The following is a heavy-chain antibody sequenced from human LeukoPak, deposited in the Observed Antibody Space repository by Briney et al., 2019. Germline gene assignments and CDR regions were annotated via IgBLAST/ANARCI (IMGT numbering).Heavy chain of an antibody. CDR3: AREKSSWSGLDAFDI. CDR1: GGSISSDY. D-gene: IGHD6-13*01. CDR2: INISGST. V-gene: IGHV4-4*07. Sequence: SETLSLTCTVSGGSISSDYWSWIRQPAGKGLEWIGRINISGSTNYNPSLKSRVTMSVDTSKNQFSLKLSSVTAADTAVYYRAREKSSWSGLDAFDIWGQGTMVTVSS. J-gene: IGHJ3*02.